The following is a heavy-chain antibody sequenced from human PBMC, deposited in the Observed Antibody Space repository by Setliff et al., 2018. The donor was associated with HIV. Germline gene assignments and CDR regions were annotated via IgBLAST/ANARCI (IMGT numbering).Heavy chain of an antibody. CDR3: ATVHISIGWFY. Sequence: GASVKVSCKASGYTFTDYYMHWVRQAPGKGLEWMGRVDPKDGGAIYAEKFQGRVTISADTSTDTAYMELSSLRSEDTAVYYCATVHISIGWFYWGQGTLVTVSS. CDR1: GYTFTDYY. CDR2: VDPKDGGA. D-gene: IGHD6-19*01. J-gene: IGHJ4*02. V-gene: IGHV1-69-2*01.